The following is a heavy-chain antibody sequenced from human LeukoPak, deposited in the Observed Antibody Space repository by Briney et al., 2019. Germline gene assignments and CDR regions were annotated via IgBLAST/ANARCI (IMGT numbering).Heavy chain of an antibody. CDR3: ARFLKTPLNRGGPANYYMDV. V-gene: IGHV1-8*01. J-gene: IGHJ6*03. CDR2: MNPKSGNT. D-gene: IGHD2/OR15-2a*01. CDR1: GYTFITYD. Sequence: ASVTVSCKASGYTFITYDINWVRQASGQGLEWMGWMNPKSGNTAYAQKFQGRVTITRNTSISTAYMELSSLRSEDTAVYYCARFLKTPLNRGGPANYYMDVWGKGTTVAIAS.